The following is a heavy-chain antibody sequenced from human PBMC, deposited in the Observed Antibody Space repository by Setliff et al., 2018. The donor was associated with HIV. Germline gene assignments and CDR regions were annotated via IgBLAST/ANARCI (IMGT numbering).Heavy chain of an antibody. V-gene: IGHV4-31*03. D-gene: IGHD3-22*01. CDR2: IYYSGST. CDR1: GGSISSGGYY. CDR3: ASIKHYYDSSGYYYADGPRFDP. Sequence: SSETLSLTCTVSGGSISSGGYYWSWIRQHPGEGLEWIGYIYYSGSTYYNPSLKSRLTISVDTSKNQFSLKLSSVTAADTAVYYCASIKHYYDSSGYYYADGPRFDPWGQGTLVTVSS. J-gene: IGHJ5*02.